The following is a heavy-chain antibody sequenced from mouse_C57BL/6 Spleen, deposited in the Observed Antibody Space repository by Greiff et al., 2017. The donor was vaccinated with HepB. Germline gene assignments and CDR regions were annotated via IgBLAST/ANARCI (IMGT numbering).Heavy chain of an antibody. CDR1: GYAFSSSW. CDR2: IYPGDGDT. J-gene: IGHJ4*01. D-gene: IGHD2-4*01. CDR3: ARSRRDYDCAMDY. Sequence: VQLQQSGPELVKPGASVKISCKASGYAFSSSWMNWVKQRPGKGLEWIGRIYPGDGDTNYNGKFKGKATLTADKSSSTAYMQLSSLTSEYSEVYFCARSRRDYDCAMDYWGQGTSVTVSS. V-gene: IGHV1-82*01.